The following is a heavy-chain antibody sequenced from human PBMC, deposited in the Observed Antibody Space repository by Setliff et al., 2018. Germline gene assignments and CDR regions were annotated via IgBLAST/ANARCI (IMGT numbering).Heavy chain of an antibody. CDR2: IYTSGST. CDR1: GGSISSGSYY. V-gene: IGHV4-61*02. Sequence: SETLSLTCTVSGGSISSGSYYWSWIRQPAGKGLEWIGRIYTSGSTYYNPSLKSRVTISVDTSKNQFSLKLSSVTAADTAVYYCARRGRGSSWFDTLFDYWGQGTLVTVSS. CDR3: ARRGRGSSWFDTLFDY. J-gene: IGHJ4*02. D-gene: IGHD6-13*01.